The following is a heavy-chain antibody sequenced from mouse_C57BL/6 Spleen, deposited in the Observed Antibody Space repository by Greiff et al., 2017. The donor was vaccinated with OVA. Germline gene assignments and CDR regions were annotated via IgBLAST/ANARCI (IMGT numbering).Heavy chain of an antibody. Sequence: VQLQQPGAELVKPGASVKLSCQASGYTFTSYWMHWVKQRPGQGLEWIGMIHPNSGSPNYNEKFKSKATLTVDKSSSTDDMQLSSLTSEDSAVYYGAMETAQAGFAYWGQGTLVTVSA. V-gene: IGHV1-64*01. J-gene: IGHJ3*01. D-gene: IGHD3-2*02. CDR2: IHPNSGSP. CDR3: AMETAQAGFAY. CDR1: GYTFTSYW.